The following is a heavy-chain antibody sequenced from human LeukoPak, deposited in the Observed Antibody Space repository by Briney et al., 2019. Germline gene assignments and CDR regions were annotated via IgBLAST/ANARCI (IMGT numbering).Heavy chain of an antibody. CDR3: ARQLGYCSSTSCYADKVDY. D-gene: IGHD2-2*01. CDR1: GGSISSSSYY. V-gene: IGHV4-39*01. CDR2: IYYSGST. J-gene: IGHJ4*02. Sequence: NPSETLSLTCTVSGGSISSSSYYWGRIRQPPGKGLEWIGSIYYSGSTYYNPSLKSRVTISVDTSKNQFSLKLSSVTAADTAVYYCARQLGYCSSTSCYADKVDYWGQGTLVTVSS.